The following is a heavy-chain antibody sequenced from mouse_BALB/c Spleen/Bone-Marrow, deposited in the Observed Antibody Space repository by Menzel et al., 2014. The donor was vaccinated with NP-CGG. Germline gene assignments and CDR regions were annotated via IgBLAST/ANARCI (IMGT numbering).Heavy chain of an antibody. CDR2: INPYNDYT. CDR3: AREDYGAWFAY. D-gene: IGHD1-2*01. Sequence: QVQLQQSGAELVRPGASVKISCKAFGYTFTKHHINWVKQRPGQGLDWIGYINPYNDYTSYNQKFKGKATLTVDKSSSTAYMDLSSLTSEDSAVYFCAREDYGAWFAYWGQGTLVTVSA. J-gene: IGHJ3*01. V-gene: IGHV1S12*01. CDR1: GYTFTKHH.